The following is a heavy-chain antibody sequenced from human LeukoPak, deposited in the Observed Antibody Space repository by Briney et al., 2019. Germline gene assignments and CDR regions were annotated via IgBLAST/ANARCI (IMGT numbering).Heavy chain of an antibody. CDR3: VRDFSPGGNSAWYDAFDI. D-gene: IGHD6-19*01. CDR2: VNNDENKK. CDR1: GFTVSNDW. V-gene: IGHV3-7*01. Sequence: GGSLRLSCTASGFTVSNDWMHWVRQAPGKGLEWVANVNNDENKKNYVDSVKGRFSISRDNAKKSLYLQMNSLRGEDTAVYYCVRDFSPGGNSAWYDAFDIWGQGTRVTVSS. J-gene: IGHJ3*02.